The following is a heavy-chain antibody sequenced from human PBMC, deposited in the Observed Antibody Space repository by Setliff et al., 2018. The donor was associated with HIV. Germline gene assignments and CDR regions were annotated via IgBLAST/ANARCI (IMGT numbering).Heavy chain of an antibody. CDR1: GYRFPFYQ. CDR2: IKPEGGNT. V-gene: IGHV1-46*01. J-gene: IGHJ4*02. Sequence: ASVKVSCKASGYRFPFYQMNWVRQAPGQGLQWMGIIKPEGGNTWYAGKFQGRVTMTADTSTSTAYMELRSLRSDDTAAYYCARPRGYFDYWGQGTLVTVSS. CDR3: ARPRGYFDY.